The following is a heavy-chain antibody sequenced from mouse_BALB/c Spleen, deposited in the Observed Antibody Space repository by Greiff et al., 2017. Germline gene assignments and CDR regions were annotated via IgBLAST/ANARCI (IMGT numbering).Heavy chain of an antibody. D-gene: IGHD2-4*01. V-gene: IGHV1-7*01. CDR2: INPSTGYT. J-gene: IGHJ3*01. Sequence: VQLQQSGAELAKPGASVKMSCKASGYTFTSYWMHWVKQRPGQGLEWIGYINPSTGYTEYNQKFKDKATLTADKSSSTAYMQLSSLTSEDSAVYYCARVGDDYDWFAYWGQGTLVTVSA. CDR1: GYTFTSYW. CDR3: ARVGDDYDWFAY.